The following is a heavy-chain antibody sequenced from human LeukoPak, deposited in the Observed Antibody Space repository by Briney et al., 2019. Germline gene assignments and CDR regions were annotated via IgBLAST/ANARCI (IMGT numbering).Heavy chain of an antibody. CDR1: GGSISSGDYY. CDR2: IYYSGST. CDR3: AREGYGDYQPEDAFDI. D-gene: IGHD4-17*01. J-gene: IGHJ3*02. V-gene: IGHV4-30-4*01. Sequence: PSQTLSLTCTVSGGSISSGDYYWSWIRQPPGKGLEWIGYIYYSGSTYYNPSLKSRVTISVDTSKNQFPLKLSSVTAADTAVYYCAREGYGDYQPEDAFDIWGQGTMVTDSS.